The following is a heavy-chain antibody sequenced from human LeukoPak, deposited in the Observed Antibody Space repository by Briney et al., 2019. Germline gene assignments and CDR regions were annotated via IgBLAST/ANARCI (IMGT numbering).Heavy chain of an antibody. J-gene: IGHJ4*02. D-gene: IGHD2-15*01. V-gene: IGHV3-15*01. CDR2: IKSKTDGGTT. CDR1: GFTFRNAW. Sequence: PGGSLRLSSAASGFTFRNAWMSSVPQAPGKGREWVGRIKSKTDGGTTDYAAPVKGRFTISRDDSKNTLYLQMNSLKTEDTAVYYCALVVPGPNFDYWGQGTLVTVSS. CDR3: ALVVPGPNFDY.